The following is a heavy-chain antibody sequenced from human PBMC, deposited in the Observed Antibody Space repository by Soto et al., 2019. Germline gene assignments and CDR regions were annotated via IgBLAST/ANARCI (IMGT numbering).Heavy chain of an antibody. J-gene: IGHJ5*02. CDR2: MSNNGDSI. D-gene: IGHD5-18*01. CDR3: VKAPVRGYSYDGWLDP. Sequence: HPGGSLRLSCSASGFTFSSYAMHWVRQAPGKGLEYVSAMSNNGDSIYYADSVKGRFAISRDNSKNTLFLQMSSLRPEDTAVYYCVKAPVRGYSYDGWLDPWGQGTLVTVSS. CDR1: GFTFSSYA. V-gene: IGHV3-64D*06.